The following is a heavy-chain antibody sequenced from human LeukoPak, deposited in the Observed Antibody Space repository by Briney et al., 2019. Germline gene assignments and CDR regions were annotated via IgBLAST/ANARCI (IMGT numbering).Heavy chain of an antibody. D-gene: IGHD5-18*01. CDR2: IKQDGSEK. Sequence: GGSLRLSCAASGFTFSSYWMSWVRQAPGKGQEWVANIKQDGSEKYYVDSVKGRFTISRDNAKNSLYLQMNSLRAEDTAVYYCSRLRGYSYGYADYWGQGTLVTVSS. V-gene: IGHV3-7*01. CDR1: GFTFSSYW. J-gene: IGHJ4*02. CDR3: SRLRGYSYGYADY.